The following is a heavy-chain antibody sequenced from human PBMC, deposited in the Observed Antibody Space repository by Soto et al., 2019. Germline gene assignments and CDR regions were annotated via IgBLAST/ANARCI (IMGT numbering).Heavy chain of an antibody. CDR2: IYSGGST. D-gene: IGHD3-3*01. CDR3: AREQFLEWLSVYYFDY. J-gene: IGHJ4*02. CDR1: GFTVSSNY. V-gene: IGHV3-66*01. Sequence: EVQMVESGGGLVQPGGSLRLSCAASGFTVSSNYMSWVRQAPGKGLEWVSVIYSGGSTYYADSVKGRFTISSDNSKNTRYLQMNSLRAEDTAVYYCAREQFLEWLSVYYFDYWGQGTMVTVSS.